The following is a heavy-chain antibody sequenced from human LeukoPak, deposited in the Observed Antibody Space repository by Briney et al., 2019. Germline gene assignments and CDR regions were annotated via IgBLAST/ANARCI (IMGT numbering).Heavy chain of an antibody. CDR1: GGSISSGDYY. D-gene: IGHD3-3*01. Sequence: SETLSLTCTVSGGSISSGDYYWSWIRQPPGKGLEWIGYICYSGSTYYNPSLKSRVTISVDTSKNQFSLKLSSVTAADTAVYYCARSTIFGVVIDSNWFDPWGQGTLVTVSS. V-gene: IGHV4-30-4*08. J-gene: IGHJ5*02. CDR3: ARSTIFGVVIDSNWFDP. CDR2: ICYSGST.